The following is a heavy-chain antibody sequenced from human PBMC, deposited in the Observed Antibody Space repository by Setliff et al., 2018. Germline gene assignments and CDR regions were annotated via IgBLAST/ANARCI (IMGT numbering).Heavy chain of an antibody. Sequence: GESLTISCQVSGYSFSTKWIVWVRQTPGKGLEWMAMIYPGDSDVRKSPSFPGQVTLSADKSTNTAYLQWSSLKASDTAIYYCGRLGLAVAGSYDALDVWGQGTVVTVSS. CDR2: IYPGDSDV. CDR1: GYSFSTKW. J-gene: IGHJ3*01. V-gene: IGHV5-51*01. CDR3: GRLGLAVAGSYDALDV. D-gene: IGHD6-19*01.